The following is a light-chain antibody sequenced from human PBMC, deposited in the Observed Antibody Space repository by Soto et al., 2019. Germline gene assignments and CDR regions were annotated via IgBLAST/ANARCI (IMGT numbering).Light chain of an antibody. CDR2: GAS. V-gene: IGKV1-5*01. Sequence: DIQMTQSPSTLSASVGDRVTITCRASQSISSWLAWYQQKPGKAPKLLVYGASTLQSGVPSRFGGSGSGTEFTLTISSLQPDDFATYDCQQYDTYSPFTFGQGTKLEIK. J-gene: IGKJ2*01. CDR3: QQYDTYSPFT. CDR1: QSISSW.